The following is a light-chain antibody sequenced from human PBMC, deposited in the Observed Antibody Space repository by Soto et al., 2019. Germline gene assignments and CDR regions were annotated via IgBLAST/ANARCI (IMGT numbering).Light chain of an antibody. CDR1: LSISSY. CDR3: QQRSNWPLT. V-gene: IGKV3-11*01. CDR2: DAS. Sequence: EIVLTQSPATLSLSPGERATLSCRASLSISSYLGWYQQKPGQAPRLLIYDASNRAAGLPARFSGSGSGTDFTLTINSLEPEDFAVYYCQQRSNWPLTFGGGTKVEIK. J-gene: IGKJ4*01.